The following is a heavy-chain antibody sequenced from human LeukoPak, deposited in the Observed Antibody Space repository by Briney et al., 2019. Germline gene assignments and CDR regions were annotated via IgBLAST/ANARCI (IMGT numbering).Heavy chain of an antibody. Sequence: GASVKVSCKASGYTFTSYDINWVRQATGQGLEWMGWMNPNSGNTGYAQKFQGRVTMTRNTSISTAYMELSSLRSEDTAVYYCARVVRYDFWSGQIEENWFDPWGQGTLATVSS. D-gene: IGHD3-3*01. V-gene: IGHV1-8*01. CDR1: GYTFTSYD. CDR2: MNPNSGNT. J-gene: IGHJ5*02. CDR3: ARVVRYDFWSGQIEENWFDP.